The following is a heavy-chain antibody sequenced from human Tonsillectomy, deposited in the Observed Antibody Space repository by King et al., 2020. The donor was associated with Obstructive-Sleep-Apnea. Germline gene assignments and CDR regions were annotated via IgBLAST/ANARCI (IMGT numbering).Heavy chain of an antibody. CDR1: GGSFSGYY. CDR2: INHSGST. Sequence: VQLQQWGAGLLKPSETLSLTCAVYGGSFSGYYWSWIRQPPGKGLEWIGEINHSGSTNYNPSLKSRVTISVDTSKNQFSLKLSSVTAADTAVYYCARSVWGSYRSYYFDYWGQGTLVTVSS. V-gene: IGHV4-34*01. D-gene: IGHD3-16*02. CDR3: ARSVWGSYRSYYFDY. J-gene: IGHJ4*02.